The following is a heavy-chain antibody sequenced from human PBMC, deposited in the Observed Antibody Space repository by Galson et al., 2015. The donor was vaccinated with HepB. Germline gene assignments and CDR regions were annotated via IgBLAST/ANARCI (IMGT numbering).Heavy chain of an antibody. Sequence: SETLSLTCTVSGGSISSYYWSWIRQPPGKGLEWIGYIYYSGSTNYNPSLKSRVTISVDTSKNQFSLKLSSVTAADTAVYYCATSHYYGSGSQNYYYYYMDVWGKGTTVTVSS. CDR2: IYYSGST. CDR1: GGSISSYY. CDR3: ATSHYYGSGSQNYYYYYMDV. V-gene: IGHV4-59*01. D-gene: IGHD3-10*01. J-gene: IGHJ6*03.